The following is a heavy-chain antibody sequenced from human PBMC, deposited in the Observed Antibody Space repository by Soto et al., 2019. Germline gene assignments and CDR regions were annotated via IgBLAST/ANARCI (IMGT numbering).Heavy chain of an antibody. CDR3: ARVGSLAAFDI. D-gene: IGHD6-13*01. CDR2: IYYSGST. V-gene: IGHV4-30-4*01. Sequence: SETLSLTCTVSGGSISSGDYYWSWIRQPPGKGLEWNGYIYYSGSTYYNPSLKSRVTISVDTSKNKFSLKLSSVTAADTAVYYCARVGSLAAFDIWGQGTMVTVSS. J-gene: IGHJ3*02. CDR1: GGSISSGDYY.